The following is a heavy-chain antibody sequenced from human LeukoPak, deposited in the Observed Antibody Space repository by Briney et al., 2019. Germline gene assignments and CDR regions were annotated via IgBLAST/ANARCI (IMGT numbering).Heavy chain of an antibody. J-gene: IGHJ4*02. CDR3: AAGWYFDY. D-gene: IGHD1-14*01. CDR2: ISGSGVET. CDR1: GFTFSASA. Sequence: GGSLRLSCAASGFTFSASAINWVRQAPGMGLDWVSQISGSGVETYYADSVQGRFTISRDNSENTFYLQMNSLRAEDTAVYYCAAGWYFDYWGQGTLVTVSS. V-gene: IGHV3-23*01.